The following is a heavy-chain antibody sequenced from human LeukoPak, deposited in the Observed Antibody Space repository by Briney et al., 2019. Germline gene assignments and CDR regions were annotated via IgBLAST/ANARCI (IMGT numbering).Heavy chain of an antibody. CDR2: MNPNSGNT. CDR1: GYTFTSYD. V-gene: IGHV1-8*03. D-gene: IGHD3-22*01. Sequence: ASVKVSCKASGYTFTSYDINWVRQATGQGLEWMGWMNPNSGNTGYAQKFQGRVTITRNTSISTAYMELSSLRSEDTAVYYCAISSRDDSSGYYYYWGQGTLVTVSS. CDR3: AISSRDDSSGYYYY. J-gene: IGHJ4*02.